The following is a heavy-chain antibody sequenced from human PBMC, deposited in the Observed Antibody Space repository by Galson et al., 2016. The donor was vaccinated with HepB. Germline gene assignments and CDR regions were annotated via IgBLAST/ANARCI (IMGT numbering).Heavy chain of an antibody. CDR3: ARDPCSASCYADL. CDR2: INVGNGDT. J-gene: IGHJ4*02. Sequence: SVKVSCKASGYTFTTYAIHWVRQAPGQRLEWMGWINVGNGDTKYSQKFQGRVTITRDTSATTAYMEMKWLTSEDTALYFCARDPCSASCYADLWGQGTLVTVAS. CDR1: GYTFTTYA. D-gene: IGHD2-15*01. V-gene: IGHV1-3*01.